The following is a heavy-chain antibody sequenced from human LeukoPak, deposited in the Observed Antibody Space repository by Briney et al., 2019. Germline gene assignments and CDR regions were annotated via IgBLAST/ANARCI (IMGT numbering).Heavy chain of an antibody. CDR3: ARDGYSSGWTDY. CDR1: GFTFSSYS. CDR2: ISSSSSYI. D-gene: IGHD6-19*01. J-gene: IGHJ4*02. Sequence: GGSLRLYCAASGFTFSSYSMNWVRQAPGKGLEWVSSISSSSSYIYYADSVKGRFTISRDNAKNSLYLQMNSLRAEDTAVYYCARDGYSSGWTDYWGQGTLVTVSS. V-gene: IGHV3-21*01.